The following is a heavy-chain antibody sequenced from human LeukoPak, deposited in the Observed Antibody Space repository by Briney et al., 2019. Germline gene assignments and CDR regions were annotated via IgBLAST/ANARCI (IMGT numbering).Heavy chain of an antibody. V-gene: IGHV3-23*01. J-gene: IGHJ4*02. CDR2: MSGRVGIP. CDR3: AKDRLAGYSGYDSKDY. Sequence: GALRLSCAASGFTLSSYAMSWLRQTAGDGLEFVSSMSGRVGIPYYADFVKGRFIIARDNSKSTLYLQMNSLRAEDTAVYYCAKDRLAGYSGYDSKDYWGQGTLVTVSS. CDR1: GFTLSSYA. D-gene: IGHD5-12*01.